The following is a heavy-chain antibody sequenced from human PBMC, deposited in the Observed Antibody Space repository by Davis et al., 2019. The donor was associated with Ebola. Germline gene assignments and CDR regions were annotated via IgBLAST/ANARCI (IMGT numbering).Heavy chain of an antibody. CDR1: GYTFTSYG. J-gene: IGHJ4*02. V-gene: IGHV1-18*01. CDR2: IGAYNGNT. CDR3: ARVNAMATPQRGIDY. Sequence: ASVKVSCKASGYTFTSYGISWVRQAPGQGLEWMGWIGAYNGNTNYAQKLQGRVTMTTDTSTSTAYMELRSLRSEDTAVYYCARVNAMATPQRGIDYWGQGTLVIVSS. D-gene: IGHD5-24*01.